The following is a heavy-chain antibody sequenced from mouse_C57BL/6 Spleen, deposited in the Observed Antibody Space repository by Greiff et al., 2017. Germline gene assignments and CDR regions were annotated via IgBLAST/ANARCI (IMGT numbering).Heavy chain of an antibody. J-gene: IGHJ1*03. CDR1: GYTFTDYY. V-gene: IGHV1-19*01. CDR2: INPYNGGT. Sequence: EVQGVESGPVLVKPGASVKMSCKASGYTFTDYYMNWVKQSHGKSLEWIGVINPYNGGTSYNQKFKGKATLTVDKSSSTAYMELNSLTSEDSAVYYCARPYYGSSYGYFDVWGTGTTVTVSS. D-gene: IGHD1-1*01. CDR3: ARPYYGSSYGYFDV.